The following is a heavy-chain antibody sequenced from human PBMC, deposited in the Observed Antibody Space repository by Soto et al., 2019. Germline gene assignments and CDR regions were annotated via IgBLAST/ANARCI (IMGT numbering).Heavy chain of an antibody. CDR1: GYTFTSHA. CDR3: ARDCSSTSCYIDY. V-gene: IGHV1-18*01. J-gene: IGHJ4*02. Sequence: ASVKVPCKAFGYTFTSHAISWVRQAPGQGLEWMGWISAYNGNTNYARKLQGRVTMTTDTSTSTAYMELRSLRSDDTAVYYCARDCSSTSCYIDYWGQGTLVTVS. CDR2: ISAYNGNT. D-gene: IGHD2-2*01.